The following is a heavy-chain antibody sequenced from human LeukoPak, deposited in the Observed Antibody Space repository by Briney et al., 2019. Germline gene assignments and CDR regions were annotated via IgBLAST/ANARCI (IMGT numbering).Heavy chain of an antibody. CDR3: AKATVATLRGGYYFDY. Sequence: GGSLRLSCAASGFTFSSYAMSWVRQAPGKGLEWVSAIGGSGGSTYYADSVKGRFTISRDNSKNTLYLKMNSLRAEDTAVYYCAKATVATLRGGYYFDYWGQGTLVTVSS. CDR2: IGGSGGST. CDR1: GFTFSSYA. D-gene: IGHD5-12*01. V-gene: IGHV3-23*01. J-gene: IGHJ4*02.